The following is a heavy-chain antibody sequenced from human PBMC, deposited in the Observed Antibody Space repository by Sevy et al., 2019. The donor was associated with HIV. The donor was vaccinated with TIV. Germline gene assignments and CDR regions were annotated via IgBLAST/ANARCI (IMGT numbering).Heavy chain of an antibody. Sequence: GESLKISCAASGFTFSDYYMSWIRQAPGKGLEWVSYISSSGSTIYYADSVKGRFTISRDNAKNSLYLQMNSLRAEDTAVYYCAREDRDGFDYWGQGTLVTVSS. V-gene: IGHV3-11*04. D-gene: IGHD3-22*01. CDR1: GFTFSDYY. CDR2: ISSSGSTI. CDR3: AREDRDGFDY. J-gene: IGHJ4*02.